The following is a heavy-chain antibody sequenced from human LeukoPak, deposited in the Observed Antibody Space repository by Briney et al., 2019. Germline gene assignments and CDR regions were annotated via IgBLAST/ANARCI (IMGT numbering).Heavy chain of an antibody. CDR1: GYSISNGYY. CDR3: ARGAEYYAIWRGYAGYSDY. J-gene: IGHJ4*02. V-gene: IGHV4-38-2*02. Sequence: TETLSLTCTVSGYSISNGYYWGWIRQPPGKGLEWVGSIYHRGSTYYNPSLRSRVTISLDRSKKKFSLKLTSVTAADTAVYFCARGAEYYAIWRGYAGYSDYWGQGISVTVSS. CDR2: IYHRGST. D-gene: IGHD3-3*01.